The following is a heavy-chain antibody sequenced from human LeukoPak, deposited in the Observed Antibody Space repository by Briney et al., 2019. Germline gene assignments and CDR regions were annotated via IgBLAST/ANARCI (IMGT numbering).Heavy chain of an antibody. Sequence: ASVKVSCKASGYTFTAYYMHWVRQAPGQGLEWMGWINPNTGATSYAQKSQDRVTMTRDTSISTAYLEFNRLRSDDTAVYYCARALLTTLVKTSGGDIWGQGTMVTVSS. V-gene: IGHV1-2*02. CDR3: ARALLTTLVKTSGGDI. CDR1: GYTFTAYY. J-gene: IGHJ3*02. D-gene: IGHD3-10*01. CDR2: INPNTGAT.